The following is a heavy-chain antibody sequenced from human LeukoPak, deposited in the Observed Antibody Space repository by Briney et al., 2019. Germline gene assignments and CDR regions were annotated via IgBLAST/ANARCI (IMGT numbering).Heavy chain of an antibody. CDR2: ISSSSSTI. V-gene: IGHV3-48*04. Sequence: GGSLRLSCAASGFTFSSYSMNWVRQAPGKGLEWVSYISSSSSTIYYADSVKGRFTVSRDNAKNSLYLQMNSLRAEDTAVYYCARVPHYYDSSGWGWFDPWGQGTLVTVSS. CDR3: ARVPHYYDSSGWGWFDP. D-gene: IGHD3-22*01. CDR1: GFTFSSYS. J-gene: IGHJ5*02.